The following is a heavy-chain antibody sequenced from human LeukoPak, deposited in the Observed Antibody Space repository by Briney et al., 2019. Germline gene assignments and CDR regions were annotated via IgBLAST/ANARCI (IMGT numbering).Heavy chain of an antibody. CDR1: GGSINSSGYS. D-gene: IGHD5-12*01. J-gene: IGHJ4*02. Sequence: SETLSLTCTVSGGSINSSGYSWGWIRQPPGKGLEWIGIMYYSGSTYYNPSLRSRVTISVDTSKNQFSLKLSSVTAADTAVYYCARLDIVATNKSFDYWGQGTLVTVSS. V-gene: IGHV4-39*07. CDR3: ARLDIVATNKSFDY. CDR2: MYYSGST.